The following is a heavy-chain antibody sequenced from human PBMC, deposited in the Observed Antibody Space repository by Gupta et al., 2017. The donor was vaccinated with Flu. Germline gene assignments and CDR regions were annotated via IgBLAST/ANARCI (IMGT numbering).Heavy chain of an antibody. J-gene: IGHJ4*02. CDR2: IWYDGSNQ. CDR3: VRDRRGIESYHYFDY. V-gene: IGHV3-33*01. Sequence: QVQLVESGGGVVQSGRSLRLSCAASGFTFRSHGMHWVRQAPGKGLEWVAVIWYDGSNQLYADSVQGRFTISRDNSRNTLSLQMNSLRAEDTAVYFCVRDRRGIESYHYFDYWGQGALVIVSS. CDR1: GFTFRSHG. D-gene: IGHD3-16*02.